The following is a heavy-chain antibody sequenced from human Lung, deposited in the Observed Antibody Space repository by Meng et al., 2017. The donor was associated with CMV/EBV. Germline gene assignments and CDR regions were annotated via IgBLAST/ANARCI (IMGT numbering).Heavy chain of an antibody. D-gene: IGHD3-10*01. CDR1: GLTFSDAW. CDR3: STRRKFRGVDHVHY. J-gene: IGHJ4*02. Sequence: GGSLRLSCAASGLTFSDAWMTWVRQAPGKGLEWVGRIKGKTDGETTDYAAPVKGRFTISRDDSKDMVYLQMNSLKTEDTAVYYCSTRRKFRGVDHVHYWGQRTLVXVSS. V-gene: IGHV3-15*01. CDR2: IKGKTDGETT.